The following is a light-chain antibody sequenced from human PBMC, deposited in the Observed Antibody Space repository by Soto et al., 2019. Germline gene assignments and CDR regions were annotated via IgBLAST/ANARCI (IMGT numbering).Light chain of an antibody. J-gene: IGKJ1*01. CDR3: LLDYAYFWA. CDR2: AAS. V-gene: IGKV1-6*01. CDR1: QGIRSA. Sequence: AIQVTQSPCSLSASVGDRVTVTCRTSQGIRSALGWYQQKPGKVPKLLIYAASTLQSGVPSRFSGSGSGRDFTLTISSLQPEDFATYYCLLDYAYFWAFGQGTKVDI.